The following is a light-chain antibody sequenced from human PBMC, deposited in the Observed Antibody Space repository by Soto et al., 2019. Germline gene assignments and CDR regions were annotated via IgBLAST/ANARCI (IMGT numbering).Light chain of an antibody. CDR3: SSYTSGGNYV. CDR2: DVS. Sequence: QSVLTQPASVSGSPGQSVAISCTGTSSDVAAYNFVSWYQQHPGKAPKLMVFDVSNRPSGVSNRFSGSKSDNTASLTISGLQAEDEADYYCSSYTSGGNYVFGTGTKVPVL. J-gene: IGLJ1*01. V-gene: IGLV2-14*01. CDR1: SSDVAAYNF.